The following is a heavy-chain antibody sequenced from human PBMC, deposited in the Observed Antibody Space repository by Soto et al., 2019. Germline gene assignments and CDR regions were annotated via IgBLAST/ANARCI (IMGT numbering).Heavy chain of an antibody. CDR1: GGSFSGYY. J-gene: IGHJ5*02. CDR3: ARDLGYSSGP. V-gene: IGHV4-34*01. D-gene: IGHD6-19*01. CDR2: INHSGST. Sequence: QVQLQQWGAGLLKPSETLSLTCAVYGGSFSGYYWSWIRQPPGKGLEWIGEINHSGSTNYNPFLKSRVTISVDTSKNQFSLKLSSVTAADTAVYYCARDLGYSSGPWGQGTLVTVSS.